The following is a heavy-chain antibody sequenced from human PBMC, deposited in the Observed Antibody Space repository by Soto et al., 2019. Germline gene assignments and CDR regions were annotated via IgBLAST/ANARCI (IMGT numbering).Heavy chain of an antibody. V-gene: IGHV4-39*01. D-gene: IGHD2-15*01. CDR3: SRMPVCRNLWCYFAL. Sequence: SETLSLTCTVSGGSLSSSSYYWAWIRQPPGKRLEWIGSIYFAGVTYYNPSLKSRLTIFEDTSKNQFSLKLNSVTATDTAVYFCSRMPVCRNLWCYFALWGQGTLVTVSS. J-gene: IGHJ4*02. CDR2: IYFAGVT. CDR1: GGSLSSSSYY.